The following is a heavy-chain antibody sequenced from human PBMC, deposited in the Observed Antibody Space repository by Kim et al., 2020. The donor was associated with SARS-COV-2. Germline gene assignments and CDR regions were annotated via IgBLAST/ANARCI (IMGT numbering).Heavy chain of an antibody. Sequence: ASVKVSCKASGYTFTSYAMHWVRQAPGQRLEWMGWINAGNGNTKYSQKFQGRVTITRDTSASTAYMELSSLRSEDTAVYYCARDHCSSTSCYNSGFMAWFDPWGQGTLVTVSS. CDR1: GYTFTSYA. CDR3: ARDHCSSTSCYNSGFMAWFDP. V-gene: IGHV1-3*01. CDR2: INAGNGNT. J-gene: IGHJ5*02. D-gene: IGHD2-2*02.